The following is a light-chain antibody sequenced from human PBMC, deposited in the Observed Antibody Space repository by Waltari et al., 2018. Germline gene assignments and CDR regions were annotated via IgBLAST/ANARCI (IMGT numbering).Light chain of an antibody. CDR1: NSAVGGYTH. V-gene: IGLV2-8*01. CDR2: EVS. Sequence: QSALTQPPSASGSPGPSVTIPCTGPNSAVGGYTHVSWDQHHPGKAHQVIIYEVSKRPSGVPDRFSGSKSGNTASLTVSGLQAEDEADYYCSSYAGSNNVIFGGGTKLTVL. CDR3: SSYAGSNNVI. J-gene: IGLJ2*01.